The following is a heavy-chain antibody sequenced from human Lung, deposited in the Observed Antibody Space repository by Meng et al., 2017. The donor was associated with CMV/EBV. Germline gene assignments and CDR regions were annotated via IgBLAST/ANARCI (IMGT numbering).Heavy chain of an antibody. V-gene: IGHV3-23*01. Sequence: GESLKISCAASGFKFDSYAMSWVRQAPGKGLEWVAAIVGAGGKTHYADSVRGRFTISRDNFKNTLYLEMDSLRGEDTAVYYCAKDRRFGHDILTVLDYWGQGTXVTVDS. J-gene: IGHJ4*02. D-gene: IGHD3-9*01. CDR2: IVGAGGKT. CDR1: GFKFDSYA. CDR3: AKDRRFGHDILTVLDY.